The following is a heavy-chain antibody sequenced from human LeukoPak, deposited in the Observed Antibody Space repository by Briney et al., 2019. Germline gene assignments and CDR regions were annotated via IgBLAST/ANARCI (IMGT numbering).Heavy chain of an antibody. V-gene: IGHV1-69*13. CDR1: GVTSSSYA. J-gene: IGHJ3*01. D-gene: IGHD6-13*01. CDR3: AKQDVRRILSAAGQRAFTV. Sequence: SVKVSCKASGVTSSSYAINWVRQAPGQGLEWMGGIIPIFGTTDYAQKFQGRVTITADASTRTAYMDLSSLTSQDTAVYFCAKQDVRRILSAAGQRAFTVWGQGTTASVS. CDR2: IIPIFGTT.